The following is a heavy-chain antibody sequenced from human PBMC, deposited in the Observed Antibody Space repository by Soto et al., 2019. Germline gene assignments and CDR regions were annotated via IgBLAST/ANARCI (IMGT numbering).Heavy chain of an antibody. CDR2: ISSSSSTI. V-gene: IGHV3-48*02. D-gene: IGHD3-22*01. J-gene: IGHJ4*02. CDR3: ARSEYYYDSSGTRSFDY. CDR1: GYTFSRYS. Sequence: EGELVESGGGLVQPGGSLRLSCAASGYTFSRYSMNWVRQAPGKGLEWVSYISSSSSTIYYADSVKGRFTISRDNAKNSLYLQMNSLRDEDTAVYYCARSEYYYDSSGTRSFDYWGQGTLVTVSS.